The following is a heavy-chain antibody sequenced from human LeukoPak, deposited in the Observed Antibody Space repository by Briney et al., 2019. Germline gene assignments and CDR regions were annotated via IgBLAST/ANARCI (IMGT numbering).Heavy chain of an antibody. CDR3: AKRFFCSSTSCYGFDF. Sequence: GGSLRLSCAASGFTFSSHAMSWVRQAPGKGLEWVSGISGSDGSTYYADSVKGRFIISRDNSKNTLYLQMNSLRAEDTAVYYCAKRFFCSSTSCYGFDFWGQGTLVTVSS. V-gene: IGHV3-23*01. CDR2: ISGSDGST. D-gene: IGHD2-2*01. CDR1: GFTFSSHA. J-gene: IGHJ4*02.